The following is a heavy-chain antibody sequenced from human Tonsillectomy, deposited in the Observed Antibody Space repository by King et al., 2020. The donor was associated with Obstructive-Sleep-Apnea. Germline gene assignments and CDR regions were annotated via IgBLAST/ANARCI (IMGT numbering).Heavy chain of an antibody. J-gene: IGHJ6*02. CDR3: AKKEGCSGGSCYSPYYYYYGMDV. V-gene: IGHV3-23*04. D-gene: IGHD2-15*01. Sequence: VQLVESGGGLVQPGGSLRLSCAASGFTFSSYAMSWVRQAPGKGLEWVSAISGSGGSTYYADSVKGRLTISRDNSKNTLYLQMNSLRAEDTAVYYCAKKEGCSGGSCYSPYYYYYGMDVWGQGTTVTVSS. CDR1: GFTFSSYA. CDR2: ISGSGGST.